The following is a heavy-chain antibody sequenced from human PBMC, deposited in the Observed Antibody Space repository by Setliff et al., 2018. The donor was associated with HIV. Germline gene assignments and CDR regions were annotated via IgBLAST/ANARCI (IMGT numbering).Heavy chain of an antibody. V-gene: IGHV4-61*02. CDR1: GGSISRGSYY. Sequence: SETLSLTCTVSGGSISRGSYYWSWIRQPAGRGLEWIGRIYTSGNMIYNPSLKSRVTMSADTSRNQLSLKLSSVTAADTAVYYCARGIGTRYNYYMDVWGIGTTVTVSS. J-gene: IGHJ6*03. CDR3: ARGIGTRYNYYMDV. CDR2: IYTSGNM. D-gene: IGHD1-20*01.